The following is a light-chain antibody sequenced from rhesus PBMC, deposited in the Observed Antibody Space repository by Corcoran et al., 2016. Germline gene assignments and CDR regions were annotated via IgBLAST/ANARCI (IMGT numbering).Light chain of an antibody. CDR2: GAV. Sequence: ETVVTQSPATLSLSPGERATLSCRASQSVGSYFAWYQQKPGQAPRLLIYGAVSRATGITDRFSGSGSGTDFTLTISILEPEDVGVYYCQQSSNLWTFGQGTKVEIK. CDR1: QSVGSY. CDR3: QQSSNLWT. J-gene: IGKJ1*01. V-gene: IGKV3-24*04.